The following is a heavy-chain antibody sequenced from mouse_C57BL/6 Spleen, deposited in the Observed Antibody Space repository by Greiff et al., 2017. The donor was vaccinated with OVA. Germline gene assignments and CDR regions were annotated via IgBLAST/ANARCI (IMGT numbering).Heavy chain of an antibody. CDR2: IYPRSGNT. CDR3: ARGDLTITTVVALDY. V-gene: IGHV1-81*01. D-gene: IGHD1-1*01. CDR1: GYTFTSYG. Sequence: VKLQQSGAELARPGASVKLSCKASGYTFTSYGISWVKQRTGQGLEWIGEIYPRSGNTYYNEKFKGKATLTADKSSSTAYMELRSLTSEDSAVYFCARGDLTITTVVALDYWGQGTTLTVSS. J-gene: IGHJ2*01.